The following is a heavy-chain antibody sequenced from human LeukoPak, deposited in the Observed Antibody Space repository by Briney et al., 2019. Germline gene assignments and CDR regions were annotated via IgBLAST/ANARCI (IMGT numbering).Heavy chain of an antibody. J-gene: IGHJ4*02. CDR2: IKQDGSEK. Sequence: GGSLRLSCAASGFTFGSYWMSWVRQAPGKGLEWVANIKQDGSEKYYLDSVKGRFTISRDNAKNSLYLHMTSLRADDTAVYYCARGGAPGFYFDYWGQGTLVTVSS. D-gene: IGHD3-10*01. CDR3: ARGGAPGFYFDY. CDR1: GFTFGSYW. V-gene: IGHV3-7*01.